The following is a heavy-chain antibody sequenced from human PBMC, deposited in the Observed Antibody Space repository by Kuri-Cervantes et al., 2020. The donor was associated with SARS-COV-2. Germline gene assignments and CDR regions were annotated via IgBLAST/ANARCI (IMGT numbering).Heavy chain of an antibody. D-gene: IGHD6-19*01. V-gene: IGHV4-38-2*02. CDR2: IYHSGST. CDR1: GYSISSGYY. J-gene: IGHJ3*02. CDR3: ARDGSVARYPRTAFDI. Sequence: ESLKISCTVSGYSISSGYYWGWIRQPPGKGLEWIGSIYHSGSTYYNPSLKSRVTISVDTSKNQFSLKLSSVTAADTAVYYCARDGSVARYPRTAFDIWGQGTMVTVSS.